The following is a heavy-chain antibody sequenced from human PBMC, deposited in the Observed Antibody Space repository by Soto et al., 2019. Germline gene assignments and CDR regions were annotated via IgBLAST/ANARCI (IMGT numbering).Heavy chain of an antibody. J-gene: IGHJ6*02. CDR3: ARAGCDGGSCYTLVGLRYGMDV. CDR2: ISYDGNNK. Sequence: QVQLVESGGGVVQPGRSLRLSCAASGFTFSSYAMYWVRQAPGKGLEWVAVISYDGNNKYYADSVKGRFTISRDNSKNTLYRQMNSLRAEDTAVYYCARAGCDGGSCYTLVGLRYGMDVWGQGTTVTFSS. V-gene: IGHV3-30-3*01. D-gene: IGHD2-15*01. CDR1: GFTFSSYA.